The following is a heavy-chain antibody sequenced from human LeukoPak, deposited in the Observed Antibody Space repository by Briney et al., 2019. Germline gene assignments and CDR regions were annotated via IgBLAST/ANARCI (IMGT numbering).Heavy chain of an antibody. CDR1: GESFSGYS. Sequence: NPSETLSLTCTVYGESFSGYSWSWFRQPPGKGLEWIGYIYYSGSTNYNPSLKSRVTISVDTSKNQFSLKLSSVTAADTAVYYCARRGGYDYEIDYWGQGTLVTVSS. CDR2: IYYSGST. D-gene: IGHD5-12*01. J-gene: IGHJ4*02. CDR3: ARRGGYDYEIDY. V-gene: IGHV4-59*01.